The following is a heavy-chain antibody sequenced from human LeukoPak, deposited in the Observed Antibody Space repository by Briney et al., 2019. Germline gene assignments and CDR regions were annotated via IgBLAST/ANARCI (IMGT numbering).Heavy chain of an antibody. J-gene: IGHJ4*02. D-gene: IGHD3-22*01. V-gene: IGHV3-21*01. CDR2: ISSSSSYI. CDR1: GLTLSSYS. CDR3: ARDFHCSSVYYYRFDY. Sequence: PGGSLRLSCAASGLTLSSYSMNSVRQAPGKGLEWVSSISSSSSYIYYADSVKGRFTISRDNAKNSLYLQMSSLRAEHTAVYYCARDFHCSSVYYYRFDYWGQRTLVTVSS.